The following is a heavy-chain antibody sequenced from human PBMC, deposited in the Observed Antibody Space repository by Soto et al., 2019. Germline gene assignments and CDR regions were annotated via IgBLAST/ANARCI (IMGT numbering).Heavy chain of an antibody. Sequence: LRLSCAASGFTFNAYTMNWVRQAPGKGLEWVSSISLSGSTIYYRDSVKGRFTISRDNAKNSLYLQMNSLSDEDTATYYCARDKGYNGMDVWGQGTTVTVSS. CDR2: ISLSGSTI. J-gene: IGHJ6*02. CDR1: GFTFNAYT. CDR3: ARDKGYNGMDV. V-gene: IGHV3-48*02. D-gene: IGHD6-13*01.